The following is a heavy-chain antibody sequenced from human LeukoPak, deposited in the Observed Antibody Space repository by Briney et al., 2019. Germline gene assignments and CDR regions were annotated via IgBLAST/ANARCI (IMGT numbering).Heavy chain of an antibody. CDR2: VKQDGSEK. CDR1: GFTFSSYW. D-gene: IGHD2-15*01. J-gene: IGHJ4*02. CDR3: ARDGGEGFIDY. Sequence: PGGSLRLSCAASGFTFSSYWMSWVRRAPGKGLEWVANVKQDGSEKYYVDSVKGRFTISRDNAKNSLYLQMNSLRAEDTAVYYCARDGGEGFIDYWGQGTLVTVSS. V-gene: IGHV3-7*03.